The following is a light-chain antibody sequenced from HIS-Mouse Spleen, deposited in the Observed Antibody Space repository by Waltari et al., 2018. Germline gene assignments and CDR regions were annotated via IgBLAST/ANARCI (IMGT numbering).Light chain of an antibody. CDR2: KAS. CDR1: QSISSW. J-gene: IGKJ2*01. V-gene: IGKV1-5*03. Sequence: DIQMTQSPSTLSVSVGDRVTITCRASQSISSWLAWYQQKPGKAPKLLIYKASSLESGVPSRFSGSGSGTEFTLTISSLQPDDFATYYCQQYNSYSPKYTFGQGTKLEIK. CDR3: QQYNSYSPKYT.